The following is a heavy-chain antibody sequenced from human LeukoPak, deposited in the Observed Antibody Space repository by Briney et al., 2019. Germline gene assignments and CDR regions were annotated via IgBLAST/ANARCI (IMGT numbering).Heavy chain of an antibody. CDR1: GFTFSSYS. V-gene: IGHV3-48*01. J-gene: IGHJ3*02. CDR3: AREPHEGYCSTTSCYWNAFDI. CDR2: ISSSSSTI. D-gene: IGHD2-2*01. Sequence: GGSLRLSCAASGFTFSSYSMNWVRQAPGKGLEWVSYISSSSSTIYYADSVEGRFTISRDNAKNSLYLQMNSLRAEDAAVYYCAREPHEGYCSTTSCYWNAFDIWGQGTMVTVSS.